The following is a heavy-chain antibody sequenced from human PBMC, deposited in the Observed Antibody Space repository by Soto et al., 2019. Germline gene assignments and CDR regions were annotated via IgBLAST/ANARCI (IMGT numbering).Heavy chain of an antibody. Sequence: GGSLRLSCAASGFTFSSYAMSWVRQAPGKGLGWVSAISGSGGSTYYADSVKGRFTISRDNSKNTLYLQMNSLRAEDTAVYYCAKKLELAGRYYGMDVWGQGTTVTVSS. D-gene: IGHD1-7*01. CDR1: GFTFSSYA. CDR2: ISGSGGST. V-gene: IGHV3-23*01. J-gene: IGHJ6*02. CDR3: AKKLELAGRYYGMDV.